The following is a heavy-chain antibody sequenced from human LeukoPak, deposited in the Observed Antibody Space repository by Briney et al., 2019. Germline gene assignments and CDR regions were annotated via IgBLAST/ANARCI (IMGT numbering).Heavy chain of an antibody. J-gene: IGHJ4*02. Sequence: GESLKISCKGSGYSFTSYWISWVRQMPGKGLEWMGIIYPGDSDTRYSPSFQGQVTISADKSISTAYLQWSSLKASDTAMYYCARRSGSRSHQTVGAPDYWGQGTLVTVSS. V-gene: IGHV5-51*01. D-gene: IGHD1-26*01. CDR3: ARRSGSRSHQTVGAPDY. CDR1: GYSFTSYW. CDR2: IYPGDSDT.